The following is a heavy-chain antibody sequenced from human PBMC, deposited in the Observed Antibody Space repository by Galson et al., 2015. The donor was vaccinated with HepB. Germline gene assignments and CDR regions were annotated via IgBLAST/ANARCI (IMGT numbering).Heavy chain of an antibody. Sequence: SLRLSCAASGFTFSSYSMNWVRQAPGKGLEWVSYISSSSSTIYYADSVKGRFTISRDNSKNTLYLQMNSLRAEDTAVYYCARGEEVLYCSSTSCLGPRVDPWGQGTLVTVSS. V-gene: IGHV3-48*01. J-gene: IGHJ5*02. CDR2: ISSSSSTI. D-gene: IGHD2-2*01. CDR1: GFTFSSYS. CDR3: ARGEEVLYCSSTSCLGPRVDP.